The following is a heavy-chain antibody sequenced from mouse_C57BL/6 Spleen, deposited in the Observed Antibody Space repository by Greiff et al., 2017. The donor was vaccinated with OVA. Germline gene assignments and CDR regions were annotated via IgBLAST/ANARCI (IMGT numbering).Heavy chain of an antibody. J-gene: IGHJ1*03. CDR1: GYTFTSYW. Sequence: VQLQQPGAELVKPGASVKLSCKASGYTFTSYWMQWVKQRPGQGLEWIGEIDPSDSYTNYNQKFKGKATLTVDTSSSTAYMQLSSLTSEDSAVYYCARGIRREYFDVWGTGTTVTVSS. CDR3: ARGIRREYFDV. V-gene: IGHV1-50*01. D-gene: IGHD2-12*01. CDR2: IDPSDSYT.